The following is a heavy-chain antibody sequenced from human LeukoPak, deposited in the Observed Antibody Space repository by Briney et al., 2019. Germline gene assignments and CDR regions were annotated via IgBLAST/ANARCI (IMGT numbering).Heavy chain of an antibody. Sequence: GGSLRLSCAASGFTFSSYAMTLVRRAPGKGLEWVSTIGRSGGTDTYYAESVKGRFTISRDNSKNTLFPQMNSLRAEDTAIYYCAKDDASGSYSDSWGQGTLVTVSS. CDR1: GFTFSSYA. V-gene: IGHV3-23*01. D-gene: IGHD1-26*01. CDR3: AKDDASGSYSDS. CDR2: IGRSGGTDT. J-gene: IGHJ5*02.